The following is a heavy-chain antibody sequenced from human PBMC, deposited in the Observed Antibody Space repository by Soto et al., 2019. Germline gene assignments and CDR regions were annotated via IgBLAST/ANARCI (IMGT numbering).Heavy chain of an antibody. J-gene: IGHJ4*02. Sequence: QMQLQESGPGLVKPSETLSLTCTVSGGSISSSRYYWGWIRQSPGKGLEWIGSIYYDGSAYYNSSLKSRVTITVDTSKTQFSLKLTSLTAADTALYYCASFCSGGSCSLGYWGQGTLVTVSS. D-gene: IGHD2-15*01. CDR2: IYYDGSA. V-gene: IGHV4-39*01. CDR1: GGSISSSRYY. CDR3: ASFCSGGSCSLGY.